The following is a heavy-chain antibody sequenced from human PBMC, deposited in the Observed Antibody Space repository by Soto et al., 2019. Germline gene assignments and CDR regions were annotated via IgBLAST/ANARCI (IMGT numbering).Heavy chain of an antibody. CDR3: ARDRGPRRQWLIGPFDY. CDR2: ISYDGTKT. Sequence: QVQLVESGGGVVQPGRSLRVSCAASGFTFSIYAMHWVRQAPGTGLEWVAVISYDGTKTYYADSVKGRFTISRDNSKNTVYLQMTSLRDEDTAVYYCARDRGPRRQWLIGPFDYWGQGTLVTVSP. V-gene: IGHV3-30*03. CDR1: GFTFSIYA. D-gene: IGHD6-19*01. J-gene: IGHJ4*02.